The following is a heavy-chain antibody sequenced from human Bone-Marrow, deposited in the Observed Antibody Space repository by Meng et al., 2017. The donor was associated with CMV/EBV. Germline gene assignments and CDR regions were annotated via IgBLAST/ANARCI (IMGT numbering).Heavy chain of an antibody. J-gene: IGHJ6*02. CDR1: GGTFSSYA. V-gene: IGHV1-69*10. CDR2: IIPILGIA. CDR3: ARDLVGVAVPIWDYYYYYYGMDV. Sequence: SVKVSCKASGGTFSSYAISWVRQAPGQGLEWMGGIIPILGIANYAQKFQGRVTITADKSTSTAYMELSSLRSEDTAVYYCARDLVGVAVPIWDYYYYYYGMDVWGQGTTVTVSS. D-gene: IGHD6-19*01.